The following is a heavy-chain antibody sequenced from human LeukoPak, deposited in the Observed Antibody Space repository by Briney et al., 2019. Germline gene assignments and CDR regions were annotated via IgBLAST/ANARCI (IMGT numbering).Heavy chain of an antibody. CDR1: GGSFSGYY. J-gene: IGHJ5*02. V-gene: IGHV4-34*01. CDR3: ARGGGQRITMVRGVIRWFDP. D-gene: IGHD3-10*01. Sequence: SETLSLTCAVYGGSFSGYYWSWIRQPPGKGLEWIGEINHSGSTNYNPSLKSRVTISVDTSKNQFSLKLSSVTAADTAVYYCARGGGQRITMVRGVIRWFDPWGQGTLVTVSS. CDR2: INHSGST.